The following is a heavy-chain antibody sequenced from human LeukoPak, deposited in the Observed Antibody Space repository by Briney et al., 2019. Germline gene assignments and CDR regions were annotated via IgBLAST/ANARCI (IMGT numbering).Heavy chain of an antibody. D-gene: IGHD1-26*01. CDR1: GFTFSSYG. J-gene: IGHJ4*02. V-gene: IGHV3-30*18. Sequence: PGGSLRLSCAASGFTFSSYGMHWVRQAPGKGLEWVAVISYDGSNKYYADSVKGRFTISRDNSKNTLYLQMNSLRAEDTAVYYCAKPDGATTDYWGQGTLVTVSS. CDR2: ISYDGSNK. CDR3: AKPDGATTDY.